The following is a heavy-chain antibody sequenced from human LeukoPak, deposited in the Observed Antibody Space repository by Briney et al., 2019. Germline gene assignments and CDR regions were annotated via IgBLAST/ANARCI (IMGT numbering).Heavy chain of an antibody. CDR3: ARDDCGDTCYPGGY. Sequence: ASVKVSCKASGYIFTKYVVHWVRQAPGQRPEWMGWIKAGNGDTKYSQNFQDRLTLTMDTSASTVYMELSSLTSEDTALYYCARDDCGDTCYPGGYWGQGTLVTVSS. D-gene: IGHD2-21*01. CDR2: IKAGNGDT. J-gene: IGHJ4*02. V-gene: IGHV1-3*01. CDR1: GYIFTKYV.